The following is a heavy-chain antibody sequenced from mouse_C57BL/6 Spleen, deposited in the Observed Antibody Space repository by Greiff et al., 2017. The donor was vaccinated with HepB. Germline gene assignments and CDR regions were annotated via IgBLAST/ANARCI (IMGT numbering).Heavy chain of an antibody. Sequence: EVQLQQSGPELVKPGASVKMSCKASGYTFTDYNMHWVKQSHGKSLEWIGYINPNNGGTSYNQKFKGKATLTVTKSSSTAYMELRSLTSDDSAVYYCARAYGRGSWFAYWGQGTLVTVSA. D-gene: IGHD1-1*01. V-gene: IGHV1-22*01. CDR1: GYTFTDYN. CDR3: ARAYGRGSWFAY. J-gene: IGHJ3*01. CDR2: INPNNGGT.